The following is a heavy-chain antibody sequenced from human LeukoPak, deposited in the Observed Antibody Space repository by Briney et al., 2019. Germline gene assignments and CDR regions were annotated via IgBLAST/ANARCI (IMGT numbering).Heavy chain of an antibody. CDR3: ARDGDYYDSSGPRGFDP. CDR1: SGSIRSGGYY. CDR2: IYYSGST. Sequence: SETLPLTCTVSSGSIRSGGYYWNWIRQHPGKGLEWIGYIYYSGSTYYNPSLKSRVSISVDTSKNQFSLKLSSVTAADTAVYYCARDGDYYDSSGPRGFDPWGQGTLVTVSS. J-gene: IGHJ5*02. V-gene: IGHV4-31*03. D-gene: IGHD3-22*01.